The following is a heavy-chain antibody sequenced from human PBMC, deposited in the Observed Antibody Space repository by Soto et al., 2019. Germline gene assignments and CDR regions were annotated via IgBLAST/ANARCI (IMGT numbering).Heavy chain of an antibody. D-gene: IGHD3-10*01. CDR1: GGSFSGYY. CDR3: ARGRRGYYGSGSAWYFDL. CDR2: INHSGST. Sequence: QVQLQQWGAGLLKPSETLSLTCAVYGGSFSGYYWSWIRQPPGKGLEWIGEINHSGSTNYNPALKRRVTISVDTSKNQFSLKLRSVTAADTAVYYCARGRRGYYGSGSAWYFDLWGRGTLVTVSS. V-gene: IGHV4-34*01. J-gene: IGHJ2*01.